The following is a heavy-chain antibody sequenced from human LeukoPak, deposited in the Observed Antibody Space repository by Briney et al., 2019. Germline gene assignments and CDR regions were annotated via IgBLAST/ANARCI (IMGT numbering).Heavy chain of an antibody. CDR3: ARDARGYSYGYLDY. V-gene: IGHV4-59*01. CDR1: GGSISSYY. J-gene: IGHJ4*02. Sequence: SETLSLTCTVSGGSISSYYWSWIRQPPGKGLEWIGYIYYSGSTNYNPSLKSRVTISVDTSKNQFSLKLSSVTAADTAVYYCARDARGYSYGYLDYWGRGTLVTVSS. CDR2: IYYSGST. D-gene: IGHD5-18*01.